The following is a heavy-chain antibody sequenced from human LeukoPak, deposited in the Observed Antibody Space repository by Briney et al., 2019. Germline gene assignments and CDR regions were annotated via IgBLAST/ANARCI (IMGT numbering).Heavy chain of an antibody. V-gene: IGHV4-39*07. CDR1: GGSISTITNY. Sequence: SETLSLTCTVSGGSISTITNYWAWIRQPPGKGLEWIGSISYSGTTYYTPSLQSRVTISDHTSKNQVSLRLTSVTAADTALYYCARGIAARFHFDFWGQGTLVTVSS. D-gene: IGHD6-6*01. CDR3: ARGIAARFHFDF. CDR2: ISYSGTT. J-gene: IGHJ4*02.